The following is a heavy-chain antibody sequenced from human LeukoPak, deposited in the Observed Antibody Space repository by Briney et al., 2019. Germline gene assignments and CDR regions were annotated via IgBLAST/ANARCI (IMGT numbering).Heavy chain of an antibody. D-gene: IGHD7-27*01. V-gene: IGHV3-11*01. CDR1: GFTFSDYY. CDR2: ISSSGSTI. Sequence: GGSLRLSCAASGFTFSDYYMSWIRQAPGKGLEWVSYISSSGSTIYYADSVKGRFTISRDNAKNSLYLQMNSLRAEDTAVYYCAKTWGSKGRRDYYFDYWGQGTLVTVSS. CDR3: AKTWGSKGRRDYYFDY. J-gene: IGHJ4*02.